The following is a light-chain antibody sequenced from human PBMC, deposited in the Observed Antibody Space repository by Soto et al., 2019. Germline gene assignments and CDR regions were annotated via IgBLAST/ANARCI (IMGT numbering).Light chain of an antibody. CDR3: QPRSNWPPMFT. V-gene: IGKV3-11*01. Sequence: EIVLTQSPATLSLSPGERATLSCRASQTVSSYFSWYQQKPGQAPRLLIYDTSNRATGIPARFSGSGSGTDCTLTISSLEPEDFAVYYCQPRSNWPPMFTFGQGTKLEIK. CDR1: QTVSSY. CDR2: DTS. J-gene: IGKJ2*01.